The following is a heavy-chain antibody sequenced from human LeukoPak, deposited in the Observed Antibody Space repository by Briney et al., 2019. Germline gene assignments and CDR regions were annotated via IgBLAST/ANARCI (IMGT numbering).Heavy chain of an antibody. J-gene: IGHJ4*02. CDR1: EYTFTAYD. CDR3: ARFYGSGSYSLWYFDY. V-gene: IGHV1-8*01. D-gene: IGHD3-10*01. Sequence: EASVKVSCKASEYTFTAYDINWLRQATGQGLEWMGWMNPNSGNTGYAQKFQGRVTMTRNTSISTAYMELSSLRSEDTAVYYCARFYGSGSYSLWYFDYWGQGTLVTVSS. CDR2: MNPNSGNT.